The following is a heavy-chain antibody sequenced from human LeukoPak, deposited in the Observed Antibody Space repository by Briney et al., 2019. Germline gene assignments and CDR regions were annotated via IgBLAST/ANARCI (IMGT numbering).Heavy chain of an antibody. J-gene: IGHJ6*02. CDR3: ARADYSSSAGTYYYYGMDV. D-gene: IGHD6-6*01. CDR2: INPSGGST. CDR1: GYTFTNYY. Sequence: ASVKVSCKASGYTFTNYYIHWVRQAPGQGPEWMGIINPSGGSTNYAQKFQGRVTMTRDTSTSTVYMELSSLRSEDTAVYYCARADYSSSAGTYYYYGMDVWGQGTTVTVSS. V-gene: IGHV1-46*01.